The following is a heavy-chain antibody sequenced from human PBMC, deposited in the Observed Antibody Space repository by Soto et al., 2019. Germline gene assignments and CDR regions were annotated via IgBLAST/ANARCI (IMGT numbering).Heavy chain of an antibody. CDR3: AREGSSYAFLY. Sequence: QLQLVQYGAEVKKPGASVKVSCKASGYTFTSYYMHWGRQAPGQGLEWMGIINPSGGSTSYAQKFQGRVTMTRDTSTSTVYREMSSLRSEDTAVYSCAREGSSYAFLYWGQGTLVTVSS. J-gene: IGHJ4*02. CDR1: GYTFTSYY. V-gene: IGHV1-46*01. CDR2: INPSGGST. D-gene: IGHD2-2*01.